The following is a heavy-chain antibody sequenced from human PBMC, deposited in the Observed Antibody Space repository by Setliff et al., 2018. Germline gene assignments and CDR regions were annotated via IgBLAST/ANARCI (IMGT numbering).Heavy chain of an antibody. J-gene: IGHJ6*02. CDR2: ISHSGST. D-gene: IGHD2-21*01. CDR3: ARDPAPGLFRPTYGMDV. V-gene: IGHV4-34*01. CDR1: GGSFSTYF. Sequence: SETLSLTCAVYGGSFSTYFWSWIRQPPGKGLEWIGEISHSGSTNYNPSLKSRVTISVDTSKNQFSLKLSSVTAADTAVYYCARDPAPGLFRPTYGMDVWGQGTTVTVSS.